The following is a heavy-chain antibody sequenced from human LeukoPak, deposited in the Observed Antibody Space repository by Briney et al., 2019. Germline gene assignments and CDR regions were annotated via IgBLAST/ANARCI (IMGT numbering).Heavy chain of an antibody. Sequence: PGGSLRLSCAGYGFTFSTYWMSWVRQAPGKGPEWVANIKQDGSEKFYVDSVKGRFTISRDNAKNSLYLQMNSLRAEDTAVYYCASDPLLDYWGQGTLVTVSS. CDR3: ASDPLLDY. V-gene: IGHV3-7*01. CDR2: IKQDGSEK. D-gene: IGHD2-15*01. J-gene: IGHJ4*02. CDR1: GFTFSTYW.